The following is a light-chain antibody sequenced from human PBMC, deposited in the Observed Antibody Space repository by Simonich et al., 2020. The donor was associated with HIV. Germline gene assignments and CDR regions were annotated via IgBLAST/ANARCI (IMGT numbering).Light chain of an antibody. CDR2: DVS. CDR1: SNDVGGYNY. J-gene: IGLJ2*01. CDR3: SSYTSSSTVV. Sequence: QSALTQPASVSGSPGQSIPISCTGTSNDVGGYNYVSWYQQHPGKAPKLMIYDVSKRPSGFSNRFSGSKSGNTASLTISGLQAEDESDYYCSSYTSSSTVVFGGGTKLTVL. V-gene: IGLV2-14*01.